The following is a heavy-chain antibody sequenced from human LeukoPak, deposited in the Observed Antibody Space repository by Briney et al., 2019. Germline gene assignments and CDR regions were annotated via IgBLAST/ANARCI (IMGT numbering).Heavy chain of an antibody. CDR3: VGTKYNDSPVLSN. V-gene: IGHV4-34*01. J-gene: IGHJ4*02. D-gene: IGHD1-1*01. CDR2: INLRGTT. Sequence: SETLSLTCAAYGGSFTTYYGTWIRQPPGKGLEWIGEINLRGTTNYNPSLKSRVTMSLDTSKNQFSLKLTSVTAADTAVYYCVGTKYNDSPVLSNWGQGSLVTVSS. CDR1: GGSFTTYY.